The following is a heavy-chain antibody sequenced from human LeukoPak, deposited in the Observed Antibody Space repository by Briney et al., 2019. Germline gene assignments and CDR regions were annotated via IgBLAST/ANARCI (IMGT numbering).Heavy chain of an antibody. V-gene: IGHV4-59*01. D-gene: IGHD4-11*01. CDR1: VGSLSHNY. Sequence: PSETLSLTSTVCVGSLSHNYSSCVRQPPGKGLEWIGYIYSSGSTNYNPSLKSRVTISGDTSKNQFSLKLRSETAADTAVYYCARFRNYAADYWGQGTLVTVPS. CDR3: ARFRNYAADY. J-gene: IGHJ4*02. CDR2: IYSSGST.